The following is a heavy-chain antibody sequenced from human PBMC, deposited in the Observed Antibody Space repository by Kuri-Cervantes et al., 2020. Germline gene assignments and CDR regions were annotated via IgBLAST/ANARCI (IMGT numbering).Heavy chain of an antibody. CDR1: GFTFSSYG. CDR2: ISYDGSNK. CDR3: ARDNYDSSGYYYKDY. Sequence: GGSLRLSCAASGFTFSSYGMHWVRQAPGKGLEWVAVISYDGSNKYYADSVKGRFTISRDNSKNTLYLQMNSLRAEDTAVYYCARDNYDSSGYYYKDYWGQGTLVTVSS. V-gene: IGHV3-30*03. D-gene: IGHD3-22*01. J-gene: IGHJ4*02.